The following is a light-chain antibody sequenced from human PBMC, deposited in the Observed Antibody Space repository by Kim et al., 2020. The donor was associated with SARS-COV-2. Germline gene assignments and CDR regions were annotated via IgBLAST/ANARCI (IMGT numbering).Light chain of an antibody. CDR2: GDT. J-gene: IGLJ3*02. CDR1: RSNIGANYE. Sequence: QRVTLSCTGSRSNIGANYEVHWYQQLPGTAPKLLIHGDTNRPSGVPDRFSGSKSGTSASLAITGLQAEDEADYYCQSYDSSLSTSVFGGGTQLTVL. V-gene: IGLV1-40*01. CDR3: QSYDSSLSTSV.